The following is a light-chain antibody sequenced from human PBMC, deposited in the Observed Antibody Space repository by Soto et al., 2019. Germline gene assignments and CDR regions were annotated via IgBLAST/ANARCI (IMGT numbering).Light chain of an antibody. CDR1: QSVSSSN. J-gene: IGKJ2*01. CDR2: GAS. Sequence: EIVLTQSPGTLSLSPGERATLSCRASQSVSSSNLAWYQQKPGQAPRLLISGASSRATGIPDGISGSGSGTDFTLTIIRLEPEDFAVYYCQQYGNSPYTFGQGTKVDIK. CDR3: QQYGNSPYT. V-gene: IGKV3-20*01.